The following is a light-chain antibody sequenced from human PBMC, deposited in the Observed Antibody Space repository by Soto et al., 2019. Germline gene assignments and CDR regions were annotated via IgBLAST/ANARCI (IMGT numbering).Light chain of an antibody. CDR1: QSISSY. V-gene: IGKV1-39*01. J-gene: IGKJ5*01. CDR3: QQSYSTRIT. Sequence: DIQMTQSPSSLSSSVGDTVTITCRASQSISSYLNWYQQKPEKPPKLLIYAASSSQTGVLSRFSGSGSGTDFTLTISSLQPEDFATYYCQQSYSTRITFGQGTRLEIK. CDR2: AAS.